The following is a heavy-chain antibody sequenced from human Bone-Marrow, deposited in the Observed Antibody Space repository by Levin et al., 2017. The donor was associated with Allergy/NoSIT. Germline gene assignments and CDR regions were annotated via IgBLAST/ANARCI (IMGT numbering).Heavy chain of an antibody. D-gene: IGHD3-10*01. CDR2: ISYDGSNK. CDR1: GFTFSSYG. J-gene: IGHJ6*02. V-gene: IGHV3-30*18. Sequence: PGGSLRLSCAASGFTFSSYGMHWVRQAPGKGLEWVAVISYDGSNKYYADSVKGRFTISRDNSKNTLYLQMNSLRAEDTAVYYCAKESGLLWFGELFSYYGMDVWGQGTTVTVSS. CDR3: AKESGLLWFGELFSYYGMDV.